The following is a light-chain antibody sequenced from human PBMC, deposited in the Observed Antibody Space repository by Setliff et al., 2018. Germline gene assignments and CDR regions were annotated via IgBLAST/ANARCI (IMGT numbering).Light chain of an antibody. CDR2: EVN. CDR1: SSDIGGYKY. Sequence: QSALTQPPSASGSPGQSVTISCTGTSSDIGGYKYVSWYQQRPGKAPKLIIYEVNKRPSGVPDRFSGSKSGNTASLTVSGLQAEDEADYYCTSYGGDNNWAIFGGGTKVTVL. V-gene: IGLV2-8*01. CDR3: TSYGGDNNWAI. J-gene: IGLJ2*01.